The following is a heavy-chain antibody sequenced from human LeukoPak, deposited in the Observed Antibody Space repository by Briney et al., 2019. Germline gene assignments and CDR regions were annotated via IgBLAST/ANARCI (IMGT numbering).Heavy chain of an antibody. CDR1: GFTFGTYS. V-gene: IGHV3-21*01. CDR2: ISSSSSYI. CDR3: ARDPELAYDSSGYSINNWFDP. Sequence: PGGSLRLSCAASGFTFGTYSMNWVRQAPGKGLEWVSSISSSSSYIYYADSVKGRFTISRDNAKNSLYLQMNSLRAEDTAVYYCARDPELAYDSSGYSINNWFDPWGQGTLVTVSS. J-gene: IGHJ5*02. D-gene: IGHD3-22*01.